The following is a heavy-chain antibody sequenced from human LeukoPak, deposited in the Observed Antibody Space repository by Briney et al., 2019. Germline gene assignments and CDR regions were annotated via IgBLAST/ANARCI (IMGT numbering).Heavy chain of an antibody. CDR1: GFTFSSYA. D-gene: IGHD1-26*01. CDR2: ISYDGSNK. Sequence: GGSLRLSCAASGFTFSSYAMTWVRQAPGKGLEWVAVISYDGSNKYYADSVKGRFTISRDNSKNTLYLQMNSLRAEDTAVYYCARDLSSGSYSPIDYWGQGTLVTVSS. CDR3: ARDLSSGSYSPIDY. J-gene: IGHJ4*02. V-gene: IGHV3-30-3*01.